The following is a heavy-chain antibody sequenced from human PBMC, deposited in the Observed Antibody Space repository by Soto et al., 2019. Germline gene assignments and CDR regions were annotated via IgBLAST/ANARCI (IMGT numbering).Heavy chain of an antibody. D-gene: IGHD2-21*02. CDR2: IIPIFGTA. J-gene: IGHJ3*02. V-gene: IGHV1-69*01. CDR3: AGAGVVTGAFAI. Sequence: QVQLGQSGAELKKPGSSVKVSCKASGGTFSSYAISWVRQAPGQGLEWMGGIIPIFGTANYAQKFQGRVTITADESTSTAYMEQSSLRSDDRAVYYWAGAGVVTGAFAIGGRGTMVTVSS. CDR1: GGTFSSYA.